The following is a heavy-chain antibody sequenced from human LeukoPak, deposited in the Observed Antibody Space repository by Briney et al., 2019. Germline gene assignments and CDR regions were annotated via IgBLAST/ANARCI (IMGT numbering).Heavy chain of an antibody. CDR1: GFTFSSYG. J-gene: IGHJ3*02. Sequence: GGSLRLSCAASGFTFSSYGMHWVRQAPGKGLEGVAVIWYDGSNKYYADSVKGRFTISRDNSKNTLYLQMNSLRAEDTAVYYCARSGYCSSTSCYAGAFDIWGQGTMVTVSS. V-gene: IGHV3-33*01. D-gene: IGHD2-2*01. CDR3: ARSGYCSSTSCYAGAFDI. CDR2: IWYDGSNK.